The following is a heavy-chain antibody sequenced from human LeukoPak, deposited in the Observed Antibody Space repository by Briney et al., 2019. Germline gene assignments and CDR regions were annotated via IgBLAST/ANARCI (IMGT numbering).Heavy chain of an antibody. CDR3: ARGRGDYPY. J-gene: IGHJ4*02. D-gene: IGHD4-17*01. CDR2: ISSGPTYT. Sequence: KTGGSLRLSCAASGFTFSDYYMSWIRQAPGKGLEWVSHISSGPTYTNYADFVKGRFTISRDNARNSLYLQMNSLRADDTAVYYCARGRGDYPYWGQGARVTVSS. CDR1: GFTFSDYY. V-gene: IGHV3-11*05.